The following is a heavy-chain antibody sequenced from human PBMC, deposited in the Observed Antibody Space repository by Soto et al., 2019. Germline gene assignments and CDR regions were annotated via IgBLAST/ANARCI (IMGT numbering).Heavy chain of an antibody. CDR3: ARGGYIVATPFDY. Sequence: LETLSLTCAVDGGCFSGYFWSWIRQNQGKGLEWIGEINHSGSTNYNPSLKSRVTISVDTSKNQFSLKLSSVTAADTAVYYCARGGYIVATPFDYWGQGTLVTVSS. CDR2: INHSGST. J-gene: IGHJ4*02. V-gene: IGHV4-34*01. CDR1: GGCFSGYF. D-gene: IGHD5-12*01.